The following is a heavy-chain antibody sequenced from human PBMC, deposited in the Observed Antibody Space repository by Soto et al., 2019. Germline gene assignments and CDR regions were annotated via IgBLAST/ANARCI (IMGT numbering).Heavy chain of an antibody. J-gene: IGHJ4*02. CDR3: ARHGEGLCWFEDFGVDHFYF. CDR2: IYYSGKT. Sequence: PSETLSLTCTVSGGSISSSSDYWGWIRQTPGKGLEWIGSIYYSGKTYYDPSLKSRLTISVDTSKNQFSLNVSSVTAADTAIYYCARHGEGLCWFEDFGVDHFYFWSKGILVTVYS. V-gene: IGHV4-39*01. D-gene: IGHD3-10*01. CDR1: GGSISSSSDY.